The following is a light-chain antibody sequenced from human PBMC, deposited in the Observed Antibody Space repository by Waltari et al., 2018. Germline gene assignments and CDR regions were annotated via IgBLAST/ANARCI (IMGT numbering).Light chain of an antibody. CDR1: ESVSVDY. Sequence: ENVLTQSPGTLSLSPGGRATLSCRASESVSVDYLAWYQQKPGQAPRLLIYDASTRATGVPDRFSGSGSGTDFTLTISRLEPEDFAVYYCQQYGRLPWTFGQGTKVDIK. J-gene: IGKJ1*01. CDR2: DAS. CDR3: QQYGRLPWT. V-gene: IGKV3-20*01.